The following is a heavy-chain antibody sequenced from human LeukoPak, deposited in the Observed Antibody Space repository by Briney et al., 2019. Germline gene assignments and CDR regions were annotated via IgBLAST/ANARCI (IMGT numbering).Heavy chain of an antibody. CDR3: ARETAVAGTYYSDY. D-gene: IGHD6-19*01. CDR2: IYYSGST. Sequence: PSETLSLTCTVSGGSISSSSYYWGWIRQPPGKGLEWIGSIYYSGSTYYNPSLKSRVTISVDTSKNQFSLKLSSVTAADTAVYYCARETAVAGTYYSDYWGQGTLVTVSS. CDR1: GGSISSSSYY. V-gene: IGHV4-39*07. J-gene: IGHJ4*02.